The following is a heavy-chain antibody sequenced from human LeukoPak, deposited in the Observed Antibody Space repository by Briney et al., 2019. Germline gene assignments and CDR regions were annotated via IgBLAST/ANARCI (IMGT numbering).Heavy chain of an antibody. Sequence: GGSLRLSCAASGFTFNSYAMTWVRQAPGKGLEWVSAISGSGGTTYYADSVKGRFTISRDNSKNTLYLQMNSLRAEDTAVYYCATTGWHGASIDYWGQGTLVTVSS. D-gene: IGHD5-24*01. J-gene: IGHJ4*02. V-gene: IGHV3-23*01. CDR2: ISGSGGTT. CDR3: ATTGWHGASIDY. CDR1: GFTFNSYA.